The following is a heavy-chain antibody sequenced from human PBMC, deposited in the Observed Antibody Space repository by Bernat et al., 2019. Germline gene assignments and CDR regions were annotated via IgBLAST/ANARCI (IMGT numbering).Heavy chain of an antibody. CDR1: GGSVNSSSYY. J-gene: IGHJ4*02. CDR3: ATCHAPNYDFWSGYYGGCYFDY. CDR2: IYYSGST. V-gene: IGHV4-39*01. D-gene: IGHD3-3*01. Sequence: QLQLQESGPGLVKPSETLSLTSTVSGGSVNSSSYYWGWIRQPPGEGLEWICIIYYSGSTYYNPSLKSRVTISVDTSKNQFSLKLSSVTAADTAIYYCATCHAPNYDFWSGYYGGCYFDYWGQGTLVTVSS.